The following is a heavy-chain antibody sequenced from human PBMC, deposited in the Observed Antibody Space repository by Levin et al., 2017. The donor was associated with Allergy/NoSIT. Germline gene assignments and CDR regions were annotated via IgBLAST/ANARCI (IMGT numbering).Heavy chain of an antibody. Sequence: GGSLRLSCAASGFIFTNAWMSWVRQTPGKGLEWVGRIKSRTDGWTTDYAAPVKGTFIISRDDSKNTLYLQMSSLKTEDTAVYYCTTGAYIGYDLDYWGQGTLVTVSS. J-gene: IGHJ4*02. V-gene: IGHV3-15*01. D-gene: IGHD5-12*01. CDR2: IKSRTDGWTT. CDR3: TTGAYIGYDLDY. CDR1: GFIFTNAW.